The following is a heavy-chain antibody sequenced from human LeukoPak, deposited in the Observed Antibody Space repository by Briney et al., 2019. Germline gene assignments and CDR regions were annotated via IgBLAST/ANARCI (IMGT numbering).Heavy chain of an antibody. J-gene: IGHJ4*02. CDR2: ISGSGGST. V-gene: IGHV3-23*01. CDR1: GFTFSSYA. Sequence: GGSLRLSCAASGFTFSSYAMSWVRQAPGKGLEWVSAISGSGGSTYYADSVKGRFTISRDNSKNTLYLQMNSLRAEDTAVYYCAKASSSWYDLYYFDYWGQGTLVTVSS. D-gene: IGHD6-13*01. CDR3: AKASSSWYDLYYFDY.